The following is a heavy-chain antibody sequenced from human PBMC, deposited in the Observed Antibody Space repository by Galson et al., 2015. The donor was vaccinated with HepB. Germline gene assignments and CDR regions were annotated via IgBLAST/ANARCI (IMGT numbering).Heavy chain of an antibody. J-gene: IGHJ4*02. D-gene: IGHD3-22*01. CDR2: ISYDGSNK. V-gene: IGHV3-30-3*01. CDR1: GFTFSSYA. CDR3: ARDQYYYDSSGRIERAFDY. Sequence: SLRLSCAASGFTFSSYAMHWVRQAPGKGLEWVAVISYDGSNKYYAGSVKGRFTISRDNSKNTLYLQMNSLRAEDTAVYYCARDQYYYDSSGRIERAFDYWGQGTLVTVSS.